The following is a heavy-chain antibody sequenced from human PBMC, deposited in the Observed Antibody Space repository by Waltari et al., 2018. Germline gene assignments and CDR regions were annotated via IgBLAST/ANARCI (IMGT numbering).Heavy chain of an antibody. CDR1: GFTFSRYG. V-gene: IGHV3-33*01. CDR2: MCYDGSNK. CDR3: ARDHQRRTIAVSYY. J-gene: IGHJ4*02. D-gene: IGHD6-19*01. Sequence: QVPLVESGGGVVPPGRSLRLSCAASGFTFSRYGMHWLLPVPGKGLEWVAVMCYDGSNKYYADSVKGRFTISRDNSKNTLYLQMNSLRAEDTAVYYCARDHQRRTIAVSYYWGQGTLVTVSS.